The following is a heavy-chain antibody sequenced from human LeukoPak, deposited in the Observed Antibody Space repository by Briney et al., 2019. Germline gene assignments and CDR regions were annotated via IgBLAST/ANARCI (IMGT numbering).Heavy chain of an antibody. J-gene: IGHJ6*03. CDR3: ARVDSGYLLGDYYYYYYYMDV. CDR2: ST. D-gene: IGHD3-22*01. Sequence: STNYNPSLKSRVTISVDTSKNQFSLKLSSVTAADTAVYYCARVDSGYLLGDYYYYYYYMDVWGKGTTVTVSS. V-gene: IGHV4-59*01.